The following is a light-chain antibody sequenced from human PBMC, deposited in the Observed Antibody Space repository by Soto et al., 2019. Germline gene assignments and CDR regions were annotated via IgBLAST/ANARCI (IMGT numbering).Light chain of an antibody. J-gene: IGKJ3*01. CDR1: QSVSSSY. V-gene: IGKV3-20*01. Sequence: EIVLTQSPGTLSLSPGERATLSCRASQSVSSSYLAWYQQKPGQAPSLLIYGACSRATGIPDRFSGSGSGIDFTLTISRLEPEGFAVYYCQQYGSFGPGTKVDIK. CDR3: QQYGS. CDR2: GAC.